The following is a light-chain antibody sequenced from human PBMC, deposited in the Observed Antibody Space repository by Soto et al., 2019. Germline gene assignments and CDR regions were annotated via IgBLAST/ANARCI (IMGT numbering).Light chain of an antibody. CDR2: GPS. V-gene: IGKV3-20*01. CDR1: QSLSDTY. J-gene: IGKJ2*01. Sequence: EIVLTQSPGTLSSSPGERVTLSCRASQSLSDTYVAWYQQKPGQAPRLVMYGPSRRATGIPDRFSGSGSGTDFTLTISRLEPEDFAVSYCQHYGSSSLFGQGTVLDIK. CDR3: QHYGSSSL.